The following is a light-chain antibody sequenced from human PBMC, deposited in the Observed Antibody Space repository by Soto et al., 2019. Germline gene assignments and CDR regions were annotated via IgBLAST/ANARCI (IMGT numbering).Light chain of an antibody. CDR2: SND. J-gene: IGLJ2*01. Sequence: QSVLTQPPSASGTPGQRVTFSCSGSTSNIGSNAVNWYQQLPGTAPKLLIYSNDRRPSGVPDRFSGSKSGTSASLAISGLQSEDEAAYYCTAWDDSLNGRLFGGGTKLTVL. CDR3: TAWDDSLNGRL. CDR1: TSNIGSNA. V-gene: IGLV1-44*01.